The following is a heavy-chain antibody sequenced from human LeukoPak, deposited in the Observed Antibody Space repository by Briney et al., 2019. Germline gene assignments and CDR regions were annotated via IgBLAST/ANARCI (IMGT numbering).Heavy chain of an antibody. V-gene: IGHV1-18*01. D-gene: IGHD4-17*01. Sequence: ASVKVSCKASGYTFTKYGITWVRQAPGQGLEWMGWISTYNGNTNYAQKLQGRVTMTTDTSTSTAYMELRSLISDNAAVYYCARGDDYGDYWGLYWGQGTLVTVSS. CDR3: ARGDDYGDYWGLY. CDR2: ISTYNGNT. CDR1: GYTFTKYG. J-gene: IGHJ4*02.